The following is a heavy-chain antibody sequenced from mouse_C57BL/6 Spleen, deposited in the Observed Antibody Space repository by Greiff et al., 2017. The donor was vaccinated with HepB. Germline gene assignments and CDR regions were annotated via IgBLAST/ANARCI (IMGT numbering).Heavy chain of an antibody. CDR2: ISSGGDYI. CDR1: GFTFSSYA. CDR3: TREGDYYYGSSYRYFDV. V-gene: IGHV5-9-1*02. D-gene: IGHD1-1*01. Sequence: EVKLMESGEGLVKPGGSLKLSCAASGFTFSSYAMSWVRQTPEKRLEWVAYISSGGDYIYYADTVKGRFTISRDNARNTLYLQMSSLKSEDTAMYYCTREGDYYYGSSYRYFDVWGTGTTVTVSS. J-gene: IGHJ1*03.